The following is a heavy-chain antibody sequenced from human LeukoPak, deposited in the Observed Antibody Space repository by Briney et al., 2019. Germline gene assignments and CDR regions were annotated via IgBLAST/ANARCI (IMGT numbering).Heavy chain of an antibody. J-gene: IGHJ5*01. CDR2: IYHSGST. V-gene: IGHV4-30-2*01. CDR1: GGSICSGGYS. D-gene: IGHD3-16*01. Sequence: PSETLSLTCAVSGGSICSGGYSWSWIRQPPGKGLEWIGYIYHSGSTYYNPSLKSRVTISVDRSKNQFSLKLSSVTAADTAVYYCGRDGGKGRYNLFHPWGQGTLVTAS. CDR3: GRDGGKGRYNLFHP.